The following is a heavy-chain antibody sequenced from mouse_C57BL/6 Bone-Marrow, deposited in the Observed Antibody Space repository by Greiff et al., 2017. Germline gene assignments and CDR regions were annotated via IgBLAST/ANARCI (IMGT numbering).Heavy chain of an antibody. V-gene: IGHV3-6*01. CDR1: GYSITSGYY. CDR3: ARADYGSSYFFDY. CDR2: IRYDGNN. Sequence: EVQLQQSGPGLVKPSQSLSLTCSVTGYSITSGYYWNWIRQFPGNKLEGMGYIRYDGNNNYKPSLKNRISITRDKSKNQFYLKLNSLTSEDTAIYYCARADYGSSYFFDYWGQGTTLTVSS. J-gene: IGHJ2*01. D-gene: IGHD1-1*01.